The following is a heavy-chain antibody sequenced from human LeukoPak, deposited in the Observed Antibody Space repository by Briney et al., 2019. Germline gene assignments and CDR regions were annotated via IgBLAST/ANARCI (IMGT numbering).Heavy chain of an antibody. CDR3: AREAHLVGATFDY. V-gene: IGHV3-23*01. D-gene: IGHD1-26*01. CDR1: GFTFSSYA. Sequence: PGGSLRLSCVASGFTFSSYAMSWVRQAPGKGLEWVSGISGSGGSTYYADSVKGRFTISRDNSKNTLYLQMNSLRAEDTAVYYCAREAHLVGATFDYWGQGTLVTVSS. J-gene: IGHJ4*02. CDR2: ISGSGGST.